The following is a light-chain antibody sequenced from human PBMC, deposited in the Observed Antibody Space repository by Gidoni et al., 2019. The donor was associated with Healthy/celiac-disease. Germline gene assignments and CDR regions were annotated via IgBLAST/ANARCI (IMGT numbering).Light chain of an antibody. CDR1: SSNIGAGYD. Sequence: QSVLTQPPSVSEAPGQSVTISCTESSSNIGAGYDVHWYQQLPGTAPKLLIYGNSNRPSVVPDRFSGSKSGTSASLAITGLQAEDEADYYCQSYDSSLSVVFGGGTKLTVL. CDR2: GNS. J-gene: IGLJ3*02. V-gene: IGLV1-40*01. CDR3: QSYDSSLSVV.